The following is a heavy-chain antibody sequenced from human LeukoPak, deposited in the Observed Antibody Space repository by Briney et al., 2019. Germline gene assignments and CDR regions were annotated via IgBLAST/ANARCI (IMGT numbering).Heavy chain of an antibody. CDR1: GFSFNAYW. J-gene: IGHJ4*02. D-gene: IGHD5-12*01. V-gene: IGHV3-7*01. Sequence: GSLRLPCAASGFSFNAYWMAWVRQAPGTGLEWVANINPAGSETFHVDPVKGRFSISRDHAKNLVYLQMNSLRAEDTAVYYCATFGLVAALDLWGQGTLVTVSS. CDR2: INPAGSET. CDR3: ATFGLVAALDL.